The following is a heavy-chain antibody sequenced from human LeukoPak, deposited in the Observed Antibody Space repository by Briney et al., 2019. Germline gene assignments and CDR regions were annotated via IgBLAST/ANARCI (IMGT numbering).Heavy chain of an antibody. CDR3: TTRACHAGGCSSSFYYYYGLHF. J-gene: IGHJ6*02. V-gene: IGHV1-69*13. CDR2: IIPIFGTA. Sequence: GASVKVSCKASGNSISNYAVSWVRQAPGQGFEWMGGIIPIFGTADYAQKSQGRVTITADQSTSTTYMALSSLKSEDTATYYCTTRACHAGGCSSSFYYYYGLHFWGQGTTDSVSS. D-gene: IGHD3-16*01. CDR1: GNSISNYA.